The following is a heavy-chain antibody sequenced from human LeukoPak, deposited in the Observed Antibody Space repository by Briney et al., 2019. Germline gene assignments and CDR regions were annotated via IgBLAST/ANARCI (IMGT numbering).Heavy chain of an antibody. CDR1: GYTFTSYD. J-gene: IGHJ2*01. CDR2: MNPNSGNT. Sequence: GASVKVSCKASGYTFTSYDINWVRQATGRGLEWMGSMNPNSGNTGYAQKFQGRVTITRNTSISTAYMELSSLRSEDTAVYYCARGANNSNLRYFDWLFSAWYFDLWGRGTLVTVSS. V-gene: IGHV1-8*03. D-gene: IGHD3-9*01. CDR3: ARGANNSNLRYFDWLFSAWYFDL.